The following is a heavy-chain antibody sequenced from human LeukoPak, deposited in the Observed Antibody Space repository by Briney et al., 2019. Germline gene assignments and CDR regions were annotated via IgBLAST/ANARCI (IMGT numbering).Heavy chain of an antibody. Sequence: GGSQRLSCAASGFTFSSYGMHWVRQAPGKGLEWVAVISYDGSNKYYADSVKGRFTISRDNSKNTLYLQMNSLRAEDTAVYYCAKDLLRYCSSTSCSAIDYWGQGTLVTVSS. D-gene: IGHD2-2*01. J-gene: IGHJ4*02. CDR1: GFTFSSYG. CDR3: AKDLLRYCSSTSCSAIDY. V-gene: IGHV3-30*18. CDR2: ISYDGSNK.